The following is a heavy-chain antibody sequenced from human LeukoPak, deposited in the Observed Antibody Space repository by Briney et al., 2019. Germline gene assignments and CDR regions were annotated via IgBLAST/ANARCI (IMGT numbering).Heavy chain of an antibody. CDR3: AKDIQLSA. V-gene: IGHV3-23*01. D-gene: IGHD5-24*01. CDR1: GFTFSSYA. CDR2: ISDSGVTT. Sequence: PGGSLRLSCAASGFTFSSYAMSWVRQAPGKGLEWVSAISDSGVTTYYADSVKGRFTISRDNSKKTLSLQMNSLRVEDTAIYYCAKDIQLSAWGLGTMVTVSS. J-gene: IGHJ3*01.